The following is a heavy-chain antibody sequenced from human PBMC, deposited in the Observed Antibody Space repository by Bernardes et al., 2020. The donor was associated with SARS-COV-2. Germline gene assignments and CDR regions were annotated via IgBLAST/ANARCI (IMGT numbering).Heavy chain of an antibody. CDR2: MNPNSGNT. J-gene: IGHJ4*02. Sequence: ASVKVSCKASGYTFTSYDINWVRQATGQGLEWMGWMNPNSGNTGYAQKFQGRVTMTRNTSISTAYMELSRLRSDDTAVYYCARGDFWSGSDSVRYWGQGTLVTVSS. D-gene: IGHD3-3*01. CDR3: ARGDFWSGSDSVRY. V-gene: IGHV1-8*01. CDR1: GYTFTSYD.